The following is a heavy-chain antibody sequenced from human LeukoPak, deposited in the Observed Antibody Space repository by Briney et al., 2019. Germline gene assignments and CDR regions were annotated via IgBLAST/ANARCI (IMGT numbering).Heavy chain of an antibody. Sequence: GGSLRLSCAASGFTFSSYSMNWVRQAPGKGLEWVSYISSSSSTIYYADSVKGRFTISRDNAKNSLYLQMNSLRAEDTAVYYCARVVQQLVLGVDAFDIWGQGTMVTVSS. CDR1: GFTFSSYS. CDR2: ISSSSSTI. J-gene: IGHJ3*02. V-gene: IGHV3-48*04. D-gene: IGHD6-13*01. CDR3: ARVVQQLVLGVDAFDI.